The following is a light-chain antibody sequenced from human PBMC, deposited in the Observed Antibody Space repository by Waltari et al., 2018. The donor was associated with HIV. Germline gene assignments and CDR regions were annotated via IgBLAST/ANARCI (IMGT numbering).Light chain of an antibody. Sequence: QSGLTQTPSVSGAPGQRVTISCTGSNSNIGAGYDVHWYQQVPGTAPKLIIYGNINRPSGLPDRVSGSKAGTSASLAITGLQAADEADYYCQSYDSSVRGAVFGTGTTVTVL. V-gene: IGLV1-40*01. J-gene: IGLJ1*01. CDR3: QSYDSSVRGAV. CDR1: NSNIGAGYD. CDR2: GNI.